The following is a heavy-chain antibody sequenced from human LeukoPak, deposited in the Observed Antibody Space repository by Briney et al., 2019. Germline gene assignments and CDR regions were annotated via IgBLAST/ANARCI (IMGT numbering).Heavy chain of an antibody. D-gene: IGHD3-22*01. CDR1: GGSISSYY. CDR3: AKDGFERGDDTDYMDV. Sequence: PSETLSLTCTVSGGSISSYYWSWIRQPPGKGLEWIGYIYYSGSTNYNPPLQSRVTISVDTSKNQFSLNLSSVTAADTAVYYCAKDGFERGDDTDYMDVWGKGTTVTVSS. CDR2: IYYSGST. V-gene: IGHV4-59*12. J-gene: IGHJ6*03.